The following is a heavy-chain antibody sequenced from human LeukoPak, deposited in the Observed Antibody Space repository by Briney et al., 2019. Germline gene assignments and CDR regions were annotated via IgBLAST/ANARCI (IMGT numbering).Heavy chain of an antibody. CDR2: ISGSGGST. Sequence: PEGSLRLSCAASGFTFSSYAMSWVRQAPGKGLEWVSAISGSGGSTYYADSVKGRFTISRDNSKNTLYLQMNSLRAEDTAVYYCAKGATWELHVLYFDYWGQGTLVTVSS. J-gene: IGHJ4*02. CDR1: GFTFSSYA. CDR3: AKGATWELHVLYFDY. D-gene: IGHD1-26*01. V-gene: IGHV3-23*01.